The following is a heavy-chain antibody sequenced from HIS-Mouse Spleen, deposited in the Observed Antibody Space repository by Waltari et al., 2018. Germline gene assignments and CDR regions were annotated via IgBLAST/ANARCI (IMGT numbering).Heavy chain of an antibody. D-gene: IGHD6-6*01. CDR2: INHSGRT. V-gene: IGHV4-34*01. J-gene: IGHJ4*02. CDR1: GGSFSGYY. CDR3: YSSSSLDY. Sequence: QVQLQQWGAGLLKPSETLSLTCAVYGGSFSGYYWSWIRQPPGKGLEWIGEINHSGRTNDNPSLKSRVTISVDTAKNQFALKLSSVTAADTCARDGYSSSSLDYWGQGTLVTVSS.